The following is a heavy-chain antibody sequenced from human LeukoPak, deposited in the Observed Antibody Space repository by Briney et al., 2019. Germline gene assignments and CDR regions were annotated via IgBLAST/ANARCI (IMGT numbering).Heavy chain of an antibody. CDR3: ATALGTTVTTTSPWFDP. J-gene: IGHJ5*02. Sequence: WASVKVSCKASGYTFTGYYMHWVRQAPGQGLEWMGWINPNSGGTNYAQKFQGRVTMTRDTSISTAYMELSRLRSDDTAVYYCATALGTTVTTTSPWFDPWGQGTLVTVSS. V-gene: IGHV1-2*02. CDR2: INPNSGGT. D-gene: IGHD4-17*01. CDR1: GYTFTGYY.